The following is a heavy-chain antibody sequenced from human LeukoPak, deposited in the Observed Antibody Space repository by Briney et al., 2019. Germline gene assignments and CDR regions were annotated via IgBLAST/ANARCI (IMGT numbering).Heavy chain of an antibody. CDR1: GYTSTGYY. J-gene: IGHJ4*02. V-gene: IGHV1-2*02. CDR2: INPNSGAI. CDR3: ARDRGDDFWGGFDY. D-gene: IGHD3-3*01. Sequence: ASVKVSCKASGYTSTGYYIHWVRQAPGQGLEWMGWINPNSGAIDYAQRFQGRLTVTRDTSISTAYMQLSGLRSDDTAVYYCARDRGDDFWGGFDYWGQGTLVTVSS.